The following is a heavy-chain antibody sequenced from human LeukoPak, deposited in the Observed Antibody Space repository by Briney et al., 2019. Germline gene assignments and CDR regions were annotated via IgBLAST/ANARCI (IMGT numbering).Heavy chain of an antibody. CDR1: GGSISSYY. D-gene: IGHD4-23*01. V-gene: IGHV4-59*01. CDR3: ARDSAVVTPDGAFDI. J-gene: IGHJ3*02. Sequence: SETLSLTCTVSGGSISSYYWSWIRQPPGKGLEWIGYIYYSGSTNYNPSLKSRVTISVDTSKNQFSLKLSSVTTADTAVYYCARDSAVVTPDGAFDIWGQGTMVTVSS. CDR2: IYYSGST.